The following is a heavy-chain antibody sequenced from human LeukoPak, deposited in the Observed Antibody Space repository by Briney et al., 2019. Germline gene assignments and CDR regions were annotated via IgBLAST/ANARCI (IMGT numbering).Heavy chain of an antibody. CDR1: GYTFTSYD. J-gene: IGHJ4*02. D-gene: IGHD2-21*01. CDR3: ARVLTPGGVVRGDLDY. CDR2: MNPNSGGT. Sequence: ASVKVSCKASGYTFTSYDINWVRQATGQGLEWMGWMNPNSGGTNYAQKFQGRVTMTRDTSISTAYMELSRLRSDDTAVYYCARVLTPGGVVRGDLDYWGQGTLVTVSS. V-gene: IGHV1-2*02.